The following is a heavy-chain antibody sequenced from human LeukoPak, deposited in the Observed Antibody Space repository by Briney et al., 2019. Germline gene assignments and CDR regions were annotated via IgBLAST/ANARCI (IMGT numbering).Heavy chain of an antibody. Sequence: GGSLRLSCAASGFAFSSYAMAWVRQAPGKGLEWVSAFGGSGGNTFYADSVKGRFTISRDNSKKTLYLQMNSLRAEDTAVYYCAKDRDGYSSSWPYFDYWGQGTLVTVSS. CDR3: AKDRDGYSSSWPYFDY. D-gene: IGHD6-13*01. CDR2: FGGSGGNT. CDR1: GFAFSSYA. J-gene: IGHJ4*02. V-gene: IGHV3-23*01.